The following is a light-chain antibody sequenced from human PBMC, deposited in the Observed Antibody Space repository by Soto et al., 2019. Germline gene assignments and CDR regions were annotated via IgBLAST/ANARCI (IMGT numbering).Light chain of an antibody. CDR3: LQHETYPRT. Sequence: DIQMTQSPSSVSASVGDRVTITCRASQSISSWLAWYQQKPGKAPKRLIYGTSNLQTGVPSRFSGSGSGTEFTLTISSLQPEDFAAYYCLQHETYPRTFGQGTKVDIK. J-gene: IGKJ1*01. CDR2: GTS. V-gene: IGKV1-12*01. CDR1: QSISSW.